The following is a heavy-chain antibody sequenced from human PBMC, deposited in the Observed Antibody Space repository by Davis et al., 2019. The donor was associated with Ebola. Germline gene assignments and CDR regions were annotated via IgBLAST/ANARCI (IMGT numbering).Heavy chain of an antibody. CDR1: GFTFSSYS. J-gene: IGHJ4*02. V-gene: IGHV3-48*01. D-gene: IGHD1-1*01. CDR2: ISSSSSTI. CDR3: AKLEISGH. Sequence: PGGSLRLSCAASGFTFSSYSMNWVRQAPGKGLEWVSYISSSSSTIYYADSVKGRFTISRDNAKNSLYLQMNSLRAEDTAVYYCAKLEISGHWGQGTLVTVSS.